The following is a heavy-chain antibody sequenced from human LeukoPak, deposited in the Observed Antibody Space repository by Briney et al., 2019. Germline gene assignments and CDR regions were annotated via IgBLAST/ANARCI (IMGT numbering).Heavy chain of an antibody. CDR1: GFTFSSYS. Sequence: KPGGSLRLSCAASGFTFSSYSMNWVRQAPGKGLEWVSSISSSSSYIYYADSVKGRFTISRDNAKNSLYLQMNSLRAEDTAVYYCARDLSSWYGSDYWGQGTLVTVSS. V-gene: IGHV3-21*01. D-gene: IGHD6-13*01. J-gene: IGHJ4*02. CDR3: ARDLSSWYGSDY. CDR2: ISSSSSYI.